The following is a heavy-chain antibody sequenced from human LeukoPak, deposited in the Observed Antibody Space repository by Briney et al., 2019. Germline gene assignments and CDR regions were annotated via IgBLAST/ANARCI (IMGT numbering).Heavy chain of an antibody. CDR1: GFTFSSYS. CDR3: ARVPGGYYYYYMDV. Sequence: GGSLRLSCAASGFTFSSYSMNWVRQAPGKGLEWVSYISSSSSTIYYADSVKGRFTISRDNAKNSLYLQMNSLRAEDTAVYYCARVPGGYYYYYMDVWGKGTTVTVSS. CDR2: ISSSSSTI. J-gene: IGHJ6*03. V-gene: IGHV3-48*01. D-gene: IGHD3-10*01.